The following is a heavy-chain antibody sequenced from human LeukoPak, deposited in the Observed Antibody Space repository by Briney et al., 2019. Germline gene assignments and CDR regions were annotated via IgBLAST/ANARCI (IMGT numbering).Heavy chain of an antibody. V-gene: IGHV4-59*01. Sequence: PSETLSLTCTVSGGSISSYYWIWLRQPPGKGLEWIGYIYYTGSTNYNPSLKSRVTISVDTSKNQFSLKLSSVTAADTAVYYCARHGANVLGDFFDYWGQGTLVTVSS. CDR3: ARHGANVLGDFFDY. J-gene: IGHJ4*02. CDR2: IYYTGST. CDR1: GGSISSYY. D-gene: IGHD2-21*02.